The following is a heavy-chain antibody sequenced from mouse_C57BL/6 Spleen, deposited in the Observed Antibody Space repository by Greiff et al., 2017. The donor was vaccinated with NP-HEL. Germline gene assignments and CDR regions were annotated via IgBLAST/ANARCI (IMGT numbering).Heavy chain of an antibody. J-gene: IGHJ4*01. D-gene: IGHD1-1*02. CDR1: GYSITSGYY. Sequence: EVHLVESGPGLVKPSQSLSLTCSVTGYSITSGYYWNWIRQFPGNKLEWMGYISYDGSNNYNPSLKNRISITRDTSKNQFFLKLNSVTTEDTATYYCARAGGLHAMDYWGQGTSVTVSS. V-gene: IGHV3-6*01. CDR3: ARAGGLHAMDY. CDR2: ISYDGSN.